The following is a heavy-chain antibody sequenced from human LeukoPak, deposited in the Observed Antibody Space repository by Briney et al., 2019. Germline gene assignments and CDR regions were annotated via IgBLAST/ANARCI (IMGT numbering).Heavy chain of an antibody. Sequence: GSLRLSCVGSGLTFGNYGMNWVRQAPGKGLEWVSSIGGSGSTTYYADSARGRFTISRDNSKNSMYLQMSSLSSEDTAIYYCAEVESSYCRIWGQGTLVTVSS. J-gene: IGHJ4*02. V-gene: IGHV3-23*01. CDR2: IGGSGSTT. D-gene: IGHD3-10*01. CDR3: AEVESSYCRI. CDR1: GLTFGNYG.